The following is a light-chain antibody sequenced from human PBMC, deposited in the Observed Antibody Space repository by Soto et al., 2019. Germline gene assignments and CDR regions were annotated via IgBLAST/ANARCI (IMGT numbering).Light chain of an antibody. CDR2: STN. J-gene: IGLJ3*02. V-gene: IGLV8-61*01. CDR3: VLYMGSASWV. CDR1: SGSVSTSYY. Sequence: QTVVTQEPSFSVSPGGTVTLTCGLSSGSVSTSYYPSWYQQTPGQAPRTLIYSTNTRSSGVPDRFSGSILGNKAALTITGAHADDESDYYCVLYMGSASWVFGGGTQLTVL.